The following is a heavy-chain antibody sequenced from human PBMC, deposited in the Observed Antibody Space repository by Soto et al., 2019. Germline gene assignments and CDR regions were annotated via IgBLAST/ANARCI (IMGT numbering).Heavy chain of an antibody. CDR1: GFSFSAHG. CDR3: ARDDLFVDNGLDH. CDR2: INDGSEE. Sequence: QVQLVESGGGVVRPGTSLRLSCAATGFSFSAHGMHWVRQATGKGLEWLAVINDGSEEGYADSVRGGFTISRDNASNILYLQMDNLRAEDSALYYCARDDLFVDNGLDHWGQGTLVTVSS. V-gene: IGHV3-33*01. J-gene: IGHJ4*02. D-gene: IGHD1-1*01.